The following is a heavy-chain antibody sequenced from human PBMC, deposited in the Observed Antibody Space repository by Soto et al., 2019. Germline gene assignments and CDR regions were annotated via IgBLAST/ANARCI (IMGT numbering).Heavy chain of an antibody. D-gene: IGHD3-10*01. CDR2: INHSGST. J-gene: IGHJ5*02. CDR1: GGSFSGYY. V-gene: IGHV4-34*01. Sequence: SETLSLTCAVYGGSFSGYYWSWIRQPPGKGLEWIGEINHSGSTNYNPSLKSRVTISVDTSKNQFSLKLSSVTAADTAVYYCARGRYYYGSGSYYLPRWFDPWGQGTPVTVSS. CDR3: ARGRYYYGSGSYYLPRWFDP.